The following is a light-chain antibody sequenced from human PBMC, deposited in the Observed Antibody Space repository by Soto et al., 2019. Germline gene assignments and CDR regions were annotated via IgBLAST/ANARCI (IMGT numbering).Light chain of an antibody. Sequence: EIVLTQSPAILSMSPGERATLSCRDSRSVSSYFAWYHQKPGQAPRLLISDASNRATGVPARFSGSGSGTDFTLTIHSVEPEDVEIYYCHQRSDCPVTFGQGSKVEIK. CDR2: DAS. J-gene: IGKJ1*01. CDR1: RSVSSY. CDR3: HQRSDCPVT. V-gene: IGKV3-11*01.